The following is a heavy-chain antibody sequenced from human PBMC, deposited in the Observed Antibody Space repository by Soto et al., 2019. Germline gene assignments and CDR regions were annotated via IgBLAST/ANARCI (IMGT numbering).Heavy chain of an antibody. J-gene: IGHJ6*02. CDR1: GFTFSSYG. Sequence: WVSLRLSCTASGFTFSSYGMHWVRQAPGKGLERVAVISYDGSNKYYADFAKGRFTISRDNSKNTLYLQMNSLRAEDTAVYYCAKELGDCSSTRGDSGYVYYYGMDVWGQGTTVTVSS. D-gene: IGHD2-2*01. V-gene: IGHV3-30*18. CDR3: AKELGDCSSTRGDSGYVYYYGMDV. CDR2: ISYDGSNK.